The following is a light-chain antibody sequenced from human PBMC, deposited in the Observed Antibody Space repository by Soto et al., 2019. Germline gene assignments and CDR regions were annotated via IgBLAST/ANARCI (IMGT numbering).Light chain of an antibody. V-gene: IGKV3-20*01. CDR3: QQYGSSEII. J-gene: IGKJ5*01. CDR2: GAS. Sequence: IVLTQSPGTLSLSPGERATLSCRASESVSSSYLAWYQQKPGQAPRLLIYGASSRATGTPDRFSGSVSGTDFTLTITRLEPEDFAVFYCQQYGSSEIIFGQGTRLEIK. CDR1: ESVSSSY.